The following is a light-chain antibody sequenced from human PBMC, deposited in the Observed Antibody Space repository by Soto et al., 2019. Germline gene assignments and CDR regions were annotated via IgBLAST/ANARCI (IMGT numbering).Light chain of an antibody. CDR2: AAS. CDR3: QQLNSYPIT. J-gene: IGKJ5*01. V-gene: IGKV1-9*01. CDR1: QGISSY. Sequence: DIQITKSPFALTASVGDRVTITCRASQGISSYLAWYQQKPGKAPKLLIYAASTLQSGVPSRFSGSGSGTDFTLTISSLQPEDFATYYCQQLNSYPITFGQGTRLEIK.